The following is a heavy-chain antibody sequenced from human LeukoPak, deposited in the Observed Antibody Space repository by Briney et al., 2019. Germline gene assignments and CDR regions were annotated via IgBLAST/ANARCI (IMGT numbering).Heavy chain of an antibody. D-gene: IGHD5-12*01. CDR3: ARVGIGSGYENY. J-gene: IGHJ4*02. CDR2: IMPIFGTA. V-gene: IGHV1-69*01. CDR1: GGTFSSYA. Sequence: SVTVSCKASGGTFSSYAISRVRQAPGQGLEWVGGIMPIFGTANYAQKFQGRVTITADESTSTAYMELSSLRSDDAAVYYWARVGIGSGYENYWGQGTLVTVSS.